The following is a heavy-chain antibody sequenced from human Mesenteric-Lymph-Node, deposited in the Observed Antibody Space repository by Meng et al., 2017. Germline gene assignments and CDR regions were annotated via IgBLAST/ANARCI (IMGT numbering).Heavy chain of an antibody. CDR2: SYYSGST. CDR1: GGSTSSGGYY. J-gene: IGHJ5*02. D-gene: IGHD2-2*01. V-gene: IGHV4-31*03. Sequence: SETLSLTCTVSGGSTSSGGYYWSWIRQHPGKGLEWIGYSYYSGSTYYNPSPKSRVTISVDTSKNQFSLKLSSVTAADTAVYYCARGRGWGYCSSTSCYLTPNWLDPWARGTLAT. CDR3: ARGRGWGYCSSTSCYLTPNWLDP.